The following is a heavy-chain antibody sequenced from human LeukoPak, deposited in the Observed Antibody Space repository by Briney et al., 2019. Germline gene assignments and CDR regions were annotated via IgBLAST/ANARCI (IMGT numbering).Heavy chain of an antibody. V-gene: IGHV4-59*12. D-gene: IGHD5-24*01. Sequence: SETLSLTCTVSGASISSYYWSWIRQPPGKGLEWIGYVYYSGSTNYNPSLKSRVTISVDTSKNQFSLKLSSVTAADTAVYYCARDVRWENALDIWGQGTVVTVSS. J-gene: IGHJ3*02. CDR1: GASISSYY. CDR3: ARDVRWENALDI. CDR2: VYYSGST.